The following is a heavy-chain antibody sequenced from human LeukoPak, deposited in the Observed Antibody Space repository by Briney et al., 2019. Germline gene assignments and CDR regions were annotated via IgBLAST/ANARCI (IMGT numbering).Heavy chain of an antibody. CDR1: GFTFSSYA. Sequence: PGGSLRLSCAASGFTFSSYAMHWVRQAPGKGLEWVANIKQDGSEKFYLDSVKGRFTISRDNAKNSLYLQMNSLRAEDTAVYYCARGGRYGDYQWFDPWGQGTLVTVSS. CDR2: IKQDGSEK. D-gene: IGHD4-17*01. CDR3: ARGGRYGDYQWFDP. J-gene: IGHJ5*02. V-gene: IGHV3-7*01.